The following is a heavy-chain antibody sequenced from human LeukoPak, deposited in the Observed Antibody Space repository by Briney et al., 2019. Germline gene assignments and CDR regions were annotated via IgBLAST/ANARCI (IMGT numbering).Heavy chain of an antibody. V-gene: IGHV4-59*01. J-gene: IGHJ3*02. Sequence: PSETLSLTCTVSGDSISTYYWTWIRQPPGKGLEWIGYISYSGSTNCNPSLKSRVTTPVDTSKNQFSLNLSSVTAADTAVYYCARGTGDRAFDIWGQGTMVTVSS. CDR1: GDSISTYY. CDR3: ARGTGDRAFDI. D-gene: IGHD7-27*01. CDR2: ISYSGST.